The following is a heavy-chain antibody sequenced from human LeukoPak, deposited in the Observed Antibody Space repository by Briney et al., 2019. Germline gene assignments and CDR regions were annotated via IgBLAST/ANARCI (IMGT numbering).Heavy chain of an antibody. CDR2: IYHSGST. V-gene: IGHV4-59*08. CDR1: GGSISSYY. J-gene: IGHJ4*02. D-gene: IGHD3-10*01. Sequence: PSETLSFTCIVSGGSISSYYWSWIRQPPGKGLEWIGDIYHSGSTNYNPSLKSRVTISVDTSKDQFSLKLSSVTAADTAVYYCARWRGGYFDYWGQGTLVTVSS. CDR3: ARWRGGYFDY.